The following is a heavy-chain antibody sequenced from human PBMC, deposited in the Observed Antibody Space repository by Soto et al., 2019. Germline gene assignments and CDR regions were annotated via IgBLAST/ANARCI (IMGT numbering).Heavy chain of an antibody. V-gene: IGHV3-23*01. J-gene: IGHJ4*02. CDR2: ISGSGGST. D-gene: IGHD3-22*01. CDR1: GFTFSSYA. Sequence: GGSLRLSCAASGFTFSSYAMSWVRQAPGKGLEWVSAISGSGGSTYYADSVKGRFTIPRDNSKNTLYLQMNSLRAEDTAVYYCAKEALITMIVVVPAYFDYWGQGTLVTVSS. CDR3: AKEALITMIVVVPAYFDY.